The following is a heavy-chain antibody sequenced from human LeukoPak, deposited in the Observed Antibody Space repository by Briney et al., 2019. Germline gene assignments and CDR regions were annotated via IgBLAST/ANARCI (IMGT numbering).Heavy chain of an antibody. CDR1: GFTFSSYG. Sequence: PGRSLRLSCAASGFTFSSYGMHWVRQAPGKGLEWVAVIWYDGSNKYYADSVKGRFTISRDNSKNTLYLQMNSLRAEDTAVYYCARDQDGYDILTGGAFDIWSQGTMVTVSS. J-gene: IGHJ3*02. V-gene: IGHV3-33*01. CDR2: IWYDGSNK. CDR3: ARDQDGYDILTGGAFDI. D-gene: IGHD3-9*01.